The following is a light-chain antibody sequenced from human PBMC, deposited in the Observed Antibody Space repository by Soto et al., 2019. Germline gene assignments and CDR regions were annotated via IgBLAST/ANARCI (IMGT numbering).Light chain of an antibody. CDR1: SSDVGGYNY. Sequence: QSALTHPASVSGSPGQSITISCTGTSSDVGGYNYVSWYQQHPGKAPKLMIYDVSNRPSGVSNRFSGSKSGNTASLTISGLQAEDEADYYCSSYTSSSTLVVLGGGTKVTVL. V-gene: IGLV2-14*01. CDR3: SSYTSSSTLVV. CDR2: DVS. J-gene: IGLJ2*01.